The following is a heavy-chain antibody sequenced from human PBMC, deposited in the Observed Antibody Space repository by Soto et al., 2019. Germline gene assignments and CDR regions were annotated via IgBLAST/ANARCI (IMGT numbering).Heavy chain of an antibody. D-gene: IGHD2-2*01. CDR2: IYPGDSDT. Sequence: LGESLKISCKGSGYSFTSYWIGWVRQMPGKGLEWMGIIYPGDSDTRYSPSFQGQVTISADKSISTAYLQWSSLKASDTAMYYCASLRYCSSTSCSHFDYWGQGTLVTSPQ. V-gene: IGHV5-51*01. J-gene: IGHJ4*02. CDR3: ASLRYCSSTSCSHFDY. CDR1: GYSFTSYW.